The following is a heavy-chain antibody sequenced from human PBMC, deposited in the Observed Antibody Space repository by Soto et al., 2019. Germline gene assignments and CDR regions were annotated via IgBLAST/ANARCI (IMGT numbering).Heavy chain of an antibody. CDR3: AKSLWDTSGWKTDY. V-gene: IGHV4-59*01. CDR1: GDSISSLY. J-gene: IGHJ4*02. D-gene: IGHD6-19*01. Sequence: QVQLQESGPGLVKPSETLSLTCTVSGDSISSLYWSWIRQPPGKGLEWIGYIYYSGSINYNPSLMSRVTISVDPSKNPFSLRLSSVTAADTAVYYCAKSLWDTSGWKTDYWGQGTLVTVSS. CDR2: IYYSGSI.